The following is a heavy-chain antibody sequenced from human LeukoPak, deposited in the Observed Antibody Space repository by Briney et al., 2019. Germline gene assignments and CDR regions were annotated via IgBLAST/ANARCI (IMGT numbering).Heavy chain of an antibody. Sequence: SESLSLTCTVSGASISSSCFCWGWLRHPPGKGRASNRSIYYSRSTYYNPSLNSRTTISVDTSKNQFSLKLSSATAAETAVYCCGRGVSSGDFSYWGQGTLVTVSS. CDR3: GRGVSSGDFSY. CDR2: IYYSRST. D-gene: IGHD6-19*01. J-gene: IGHJ4*02. CDR1: GASISSSCFC. V-gene: IGHV4-39*01.